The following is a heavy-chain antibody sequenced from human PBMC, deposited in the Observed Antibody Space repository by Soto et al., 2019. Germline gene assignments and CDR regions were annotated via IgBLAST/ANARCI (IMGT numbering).Heavy chain of an antibody. CDR3: AGDLGSSGWFGWFDP. V-gene: IGHV1-18*01. J-gene: IGHJ5*02. CDR1: GYTFTSYG. CDR2: ISAYNGNT. D-gene: IGHD6-19*01. Sequence: ASVKVSCKASGYTFTSYGISWVRQAPGQGLEWMGWISAYNGNTNYAQKLQGRVTMTTDTSTSTAYMELRSLRSDDTAVYYCAGDLGSSGWFGWFDPWGQGTLVTVSS.